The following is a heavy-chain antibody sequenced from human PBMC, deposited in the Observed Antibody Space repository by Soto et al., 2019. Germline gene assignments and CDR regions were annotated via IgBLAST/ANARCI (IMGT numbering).Heavy chain of an antibody. Sequence: PSETLSLTCAVYGGSFSGYYWSWIRQPPGKGLEWIGEINHSGSTNYNPSLKSRVTISVDTSKNQFSLKLSSVTAADTAVYYCARGRERVSSSWYSRYNWFDPWGQGTLVTVSS. CDR1: GGSFSGYY. V-gene: IGHV4-34*01. CDR3: ARGRERVSSSWYSRYNWFDP. J-gene: IGHJ5*02. CDR2: INHSGST. D-gene: IGHD6-13*01.